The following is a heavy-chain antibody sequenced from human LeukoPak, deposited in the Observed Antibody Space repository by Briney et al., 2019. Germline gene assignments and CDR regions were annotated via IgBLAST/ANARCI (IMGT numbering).Heavy chain of an antibody. CDR1: GYTVTEYY. V-gene: IGHV1-2*02. Sequence: ASVKVSCKASGYTVTEYYIHWVRQAPGQRLEWMGWINPNSGGTNYAQKFQGRVTMTRDTSISTAYMELSRLRSDDTAVYYCARGGTEGYSLDYWGQGTLVTVSS. J-gene: IGHJ4*02. D-gene: IGHD3-22*01. CDR2: INPNSGGT. CDR3: ARGGTEGYSLDY.